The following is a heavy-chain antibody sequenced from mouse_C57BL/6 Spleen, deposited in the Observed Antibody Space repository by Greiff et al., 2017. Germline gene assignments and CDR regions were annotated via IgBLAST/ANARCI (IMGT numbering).Heavy chain of an antibody. V-gene: IGHV1-54*01. J-gene: IGHJ3*01. CDR3: ARGAPAYGSSSAWFAY. Sequence: VQLQQSGAELVRPGTSVKVSCKASGYAFTNYLIEWVKQRPGQGLEWIGVLNPGSGGTNYNEQFKGKATLTADKSSSPAYMQLSSLTSEDSAVYFCARGAPAYGSSSAWFAYWAKGLWSLSLQ. D-gene: IGHD1-1*01. CDR2: LNPGSGGT. CDR1: GYAFTNYL.